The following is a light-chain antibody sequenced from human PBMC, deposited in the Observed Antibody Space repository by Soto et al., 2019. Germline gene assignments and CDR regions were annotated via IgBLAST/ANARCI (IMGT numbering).Light chain of an antibody. V-gene: IGKV3-20*01. CDR2: GAS. CDR3: QQYDSSPLT. J-gene: IGKJ4*01. CDR1: QSVSSSF. Sequence: EIVLTQSPGTLSLSPGERATLSCRASQSVSSSFLAWYQQKPGQAPRLLIYGASSRATGIPDRFSGSGSGTDFTLTISRLEPEDFAVDDCQQYDSSPLTFGGGTKVEIK.